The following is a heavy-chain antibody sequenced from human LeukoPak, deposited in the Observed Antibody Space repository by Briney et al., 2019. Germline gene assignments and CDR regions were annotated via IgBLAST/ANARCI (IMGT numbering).Heavy chain of an antibody. CDR2: ISYDGSNK. D-gene: IGHD6-19*01. CDR3: AREPRWLVEEGAFDI. J-gene: IGHJ3*02. V-gene: IGHV3-30*04. Sequence: PGGSLRLSCAASGFTFSSYAMHWVRQAPGKGLEWVAVISYDGSNKYYADSVKGRFTISRDNSKNTLYLQMNSLRAEDTAVYYCAREPRWLVEEGAFDIWGQGTMVTVSS. CDR1: GFTFSSYA.